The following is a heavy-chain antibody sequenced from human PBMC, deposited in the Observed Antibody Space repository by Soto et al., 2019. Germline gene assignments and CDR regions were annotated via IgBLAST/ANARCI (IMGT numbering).Heavy chain of an antibody. Sequence: SETLSLTCAVYGGTFSGYYWSWIRQPPGKGLEWIGEINHSGSTNYNPSLKSRVTISVDTSKNQFSLKLSSVTAADTAVYYCARDRSITIFGVVRHGYDYWGQGTLVTVSS. CDR1: GGTFSGYY. J-gene: IGHJ4*02. V-gene: IGHV4-34*01. CDR2: INHSGST. CDR3: ARDRSITIFGVVRHGYDY. D-gene: IGHD3-3*01.